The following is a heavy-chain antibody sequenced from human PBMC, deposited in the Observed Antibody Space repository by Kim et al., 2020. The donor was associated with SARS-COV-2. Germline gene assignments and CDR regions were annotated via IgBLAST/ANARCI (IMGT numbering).Heavy chain of an antibody. CDR2: VSANGRTK. J-gene: IGHJ3*02. D-gene: IGHD4-17*01. Sequence: GGSLRLSCEASGFSFSSHEINWVRQAPGKGLEWISYVSANGRTKYYADSVEGRFTISRDNAKNSLYLQMNSLRAEDTAVYYCARETAVSPDALDIWGQGTMVTVS. CDR1: GFSFSSHE. V-gene: IGHV3-48*03. CDR3: ARETAVSPDALDI.